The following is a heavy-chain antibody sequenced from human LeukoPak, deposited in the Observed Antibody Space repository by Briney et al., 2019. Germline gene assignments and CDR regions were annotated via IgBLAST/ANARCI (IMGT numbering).Heavy chain of an antibody. D-gene: IGHD2-8*01. CDR3: ARGGLMVYAVRVQNDVFDI. CDR2: INHSGST. Sequence: PSETLSLTCAVYGGSFSGYYWNWIRQPPGKGLEWIGEINHSGSTNYNPSLKSRVTISVDTSKNQFSLKLSSVTAADTAVYYCARGGLMVYAVRVQNDVFDIWGQGTMVTVSS. CDR1: GGSFSGYY. J-gene: IGHJ3*02. V-gene: IGHV4-34*01.